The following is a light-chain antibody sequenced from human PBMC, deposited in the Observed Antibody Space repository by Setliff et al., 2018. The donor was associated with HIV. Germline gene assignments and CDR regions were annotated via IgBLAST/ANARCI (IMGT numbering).Light chain of an antibody. Sequence: SALAQPASVPGSPGQSITISCTGSRSDVGSYNLVSWYQQYPGKAPKIMIYEVTKRPSGVSNRFSGSKSGNTASLTISGLQAEDEADYYCCSYVGSTTRVVFGGGTKVTVL. CDR3: CSYVGSTTRVV. J-gene: IGLJ2*01. V-gene: IGLV2-23*02. CDR1: RSDVGSYNL. CDR2: EVT.